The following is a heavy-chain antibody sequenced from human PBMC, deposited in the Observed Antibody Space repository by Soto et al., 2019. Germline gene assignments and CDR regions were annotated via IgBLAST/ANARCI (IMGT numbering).Heavy chain of an antibody. J-gene: IGHJ6*02. CDR3: ARTVVTAIHNYYYYYGMDV. CDR1: GYRFTSYW. D-gene: IGHD2-21*02. Sequence: PGESRKLSCKFSGYRFTSYWIGWVRQMPGKGLEWMGIIYPGDSDTRYSPSFQGQVTISADKSISTAYLQWSSLKASDTAMYYCARTVVTAIHNYYYYYGMDVWGQGTTVTAP. CDR2: IYPGDSDT. V-gene: IGHV5-51*01.